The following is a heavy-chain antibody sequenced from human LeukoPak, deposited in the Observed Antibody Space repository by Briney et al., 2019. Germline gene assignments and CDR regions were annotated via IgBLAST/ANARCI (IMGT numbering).Heavy chain of an antibody. CDR2: IYYSGGT. Sequence: SQTLSLTCTVSGGSISSGGYYWSWIRQHPGKGLEWIGYIYYSGGTYYNPSLKSRVTISVDTSKNQFPLKLSSVTAADTAVYYCARGVSWPPYYFDYWGQGTLVTVSS. V-gene: IGHV4-31*02. CDR1: GGSISSGGYY. D-gene: IGHD5-12*01. J-gene: IGHJ4*02. CDR3: ARGVSWPPYYFDY.